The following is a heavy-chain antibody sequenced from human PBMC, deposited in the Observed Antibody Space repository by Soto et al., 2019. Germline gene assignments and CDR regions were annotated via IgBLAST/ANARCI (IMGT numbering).Heavy chain of an antibody. V-gene: IGHV3-30*03. D-gene: IGHD5-18*01. J-gene: IGHJ4*02. CDR1: GFAFSSYG. Sequence: QAQLVESGGGVVQPGRSLRLSCAASGFAFSSYGMHWVRQAPGTGLEWVAVISYDGSLQHYADSVKGRFTISRDNSKNIVLLQMSSLRAEHTAVYYCVSDRGYGHASVPYSWGQGTLVSVSS. CDR3: VSDRGYGHASVPYS. CDR2: ISYDGSLQ.